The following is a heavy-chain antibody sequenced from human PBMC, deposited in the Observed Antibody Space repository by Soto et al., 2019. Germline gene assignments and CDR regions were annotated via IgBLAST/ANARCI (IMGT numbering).Heavy chain of an antibody. Sequence: PGGSQRLSCAASGFTFRSYGRHWVRQAPGKGLEWVAVISYDGSNKYYADSVKGRFTISRDNSKNTLYLQMNSLRAEDTAVYYCAKDNFWGIAAGGSPRKPVRDYYFDYWGQGTLVTVSS. J-gene: IGHJ4*02. D-gene: IGHD6-13*01. CDR2: ISYDGSNK. CDR1: GFTFRSYG. CDR3: AKDNFWGIAAGGSPRKPVRDYYFDY. V-gene: IGHV3-30*18.